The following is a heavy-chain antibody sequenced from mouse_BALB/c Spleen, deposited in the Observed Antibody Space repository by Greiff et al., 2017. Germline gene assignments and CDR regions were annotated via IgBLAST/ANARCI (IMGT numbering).Heavy chain of an antibody. CDR2: IDPSDSET. D-gene: IGHD2-3*01. Sequence: QVQLQQSGAELVKPGAPVKLSCKASGYTFTSYWMNWVKQRPGRGLEWIGRIDPSDSETHYNQKFKDKATLTVDKSSSTAYIQLSSLTSEDSAVYYCARDGYYLYYFDYWGQGTTLTVSS. J-gene: IGHJ2*01. CDR1: GYTFTSYW. V-gene: IGHV1-69*02. CDR3: ARDGYYLYYFDY.